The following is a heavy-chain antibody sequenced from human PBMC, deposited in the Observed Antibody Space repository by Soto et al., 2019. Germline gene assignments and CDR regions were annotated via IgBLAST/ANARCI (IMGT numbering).Heavy chain of an antibody. J-gene: IGHJ5*02. V-gene: IGHV6-1*01. D-gene: IGHD5-12*01. CDR3: ARGPVILRP. CDR1: WYSVASNSAA. CDR2: TYYSSNWYS. Sequence: PSQSRSITCASSWYSVASNSAAWNWIRLSPSRGLECLGRTYYSSNWYSFYAPSVKSRITINPDTSKNQFSLQLNSVTPDDTAIYYCARGPVILRPWGQGTLVTVSS.